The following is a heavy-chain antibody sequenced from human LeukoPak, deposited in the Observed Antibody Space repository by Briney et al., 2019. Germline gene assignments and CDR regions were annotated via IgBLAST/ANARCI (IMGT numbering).Heavy chain of an antibody. CDR3: ARDSRYSGSYRGSGLGYYYYMDV. J-gene: IGHJ6*03. D-gene: IGHD1-26*01. V-gene: IGHV3-30-3*01. CDR1: GFTFSSYA. CDR2: ISYDGSNK. Sequence: GGSLRLSCAASGFTFSSYAMHWVRQAPGKGLEWVAVISYDGSNKYYADAVKGRFTISRDNSKNTLYLQMNSLRAEDTAVYYCARDSRYSGSYRGSGLGYYYYMDVWGKGTTVPVSS.